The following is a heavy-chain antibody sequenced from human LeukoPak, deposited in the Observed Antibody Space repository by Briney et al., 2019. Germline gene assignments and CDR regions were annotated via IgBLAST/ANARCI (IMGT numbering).Heavy chain of an antibody. V-gene: IGHV5-51*01. CDR1: GYNFTNYW. Sequence: GESLKISCKGFGYNFTNYWIGWVRQMPGRGLEWMGIIYPGDSDTRYSPSFQGQVTVSADKSISTAYLQWNSLKASDTAMYYCARQEYCSGGSCYTWFDPWGQGTLVTVSS. CDR2: IYPGDSDT. CDR3: ARQEYCSGGSCYTWFDP. D-gene: IGHD2-15*01. J-gene: IGHJ5*02.